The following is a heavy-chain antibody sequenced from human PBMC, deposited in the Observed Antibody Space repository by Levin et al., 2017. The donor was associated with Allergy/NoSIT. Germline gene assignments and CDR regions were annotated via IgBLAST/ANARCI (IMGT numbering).Heavy chain of an antibody. CDR3: AKGQGYYYDSTAFHY. D-gene: IGHD3-22*01. V-gene: IGHV3-23*01. CDR1: GFTFSNFA. Sequence: LSLTCATSGFTFSNFAMSWVRQTPGKGLEWVSAISASGGNTYYPDSVKGRFTIFRDTSKNTLYLQMNSLRAEDTAVYYCAKGQGYYYDSTAFHYWGQGTLVTVSS. J-gene: IGHJ1*01. CDR2: ISASGGNT.